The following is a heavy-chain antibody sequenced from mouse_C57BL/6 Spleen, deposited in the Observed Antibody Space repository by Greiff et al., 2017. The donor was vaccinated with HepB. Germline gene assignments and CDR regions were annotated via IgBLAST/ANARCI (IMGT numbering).Heavy chain of an antibody. J-gene: IGHJ2*01. CDR2: IYPRSGNT. CDR1: GYTFTSYG. Sequence: VQLQESGAELARPGASVKLSCKASGYTFTSYGISWVKQRTGQGLEWIGEIYPRSGNTYYNEKFKGKATLTADKSSSTAYMGLRSLTSEDSAVYVCARAGSSLFDYWGQGTTLTVSS. D-gene: IGHD1-1*01. V-gene: IGHV1-81*01. CDR3: ARAGSSLFDY.